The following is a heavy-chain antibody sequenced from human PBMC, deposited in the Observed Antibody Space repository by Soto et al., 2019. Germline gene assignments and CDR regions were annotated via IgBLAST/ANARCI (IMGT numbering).Heavy chain of an antibody. CDR1: GGTFSSYA. J-gene: IGHJ6*02. V-gene: IGHV1-69*01. CDR2: IIPIFGTA. D-gene: IGHD5-18*01. CDR3: ARGSADMVFDYYYCMDF. Sequence: QVQLVQSGAEVKKPGSSVKVSCKASGGTFSSYAISWVRQAPGQGLEWMGGIIPIFGTANYAQKFQGRVTITADESTSTAYMELSSLRSEDTAVYYCARGSADMVFDYYYCMDFWGQCTTVTVSS.